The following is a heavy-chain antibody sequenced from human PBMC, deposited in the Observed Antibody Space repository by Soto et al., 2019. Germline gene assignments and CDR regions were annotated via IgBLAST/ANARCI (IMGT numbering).Heavy chain of an antibody. CDR1: GYTFTGYY. Sequence: ASVKVSCKDSGYTFTGYYMHWVRQAPGQGLEWMGWINPNSGGTNYAQKFQGRVTMTRDTSISTAYMELSRLRSDDTAVYYCARGLGGIAAYYYYGMDVWGQGTTVTVSS. CDR2: INPNSGGT. J-gene: IGHJ6*02. V-gene: IGHV1-2*02. CDR3: ARGLGGIAAYYYYGMDV. D-gene: IGHD6-25*01.